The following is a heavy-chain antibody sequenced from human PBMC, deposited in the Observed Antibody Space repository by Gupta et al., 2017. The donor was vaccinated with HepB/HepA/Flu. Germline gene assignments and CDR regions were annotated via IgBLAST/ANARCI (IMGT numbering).Heavy chain of an antibody. CDR2: IRNKDNSYTT. D-gene: IGHD1-26*01. CDR3: ARGSGSYSEYYYNGMDV. CDR1: GFTFSDHY. J-gene: IGHJ6*02. V-gene: IGHV3-72*01. Sequence: EVQLVESGGGLVQPGGSLRLSCAASGFTFSDHYMDWVRQAPGKWLEWVGRIRNKDNSYTTEYAASVTGRFTISRDDSKKSLYLQMNSLKTEDTAVYYCARGSGSYSEYYYNGMDVWGQGTAVTVSS.